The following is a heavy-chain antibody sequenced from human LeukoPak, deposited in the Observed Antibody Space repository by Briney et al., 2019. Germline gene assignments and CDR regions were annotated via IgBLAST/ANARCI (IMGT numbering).Heavy chain of an antibody. CDR1: GFIVSSKY. V-gene: IGHV3-66*01. CDR3: AKSFRSTSLDY. Sequence: GSLRLSCAASGFIVSSKYMSWVRQAPGKGLEWVSVIYSGGSTHYADSVKGRFTISRDNSRNTLYLQMNSLRAGDTAVYYCAKSFRSTSLDYWGQGTLVTVSS. CDR2: IYSGGST. D-gene: IGHD2-2*01. J-gene: IGHJ4*02.